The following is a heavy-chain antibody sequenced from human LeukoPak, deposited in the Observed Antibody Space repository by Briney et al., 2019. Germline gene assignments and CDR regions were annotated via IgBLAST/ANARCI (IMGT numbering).Heavy chain of an antibody. D-gene: IGHD1-26*01. CDR1: GFTFSNYA. V-gene: IGHV3-23*01. CDR2: ISGSGTTT. Sequence: GGSLRLSCAASGFTFSNYAMTWVRQAPGEGLEWVAAISGSGTTTYSADSARGRFTVSRDNSKNTLYLQMNSLRAEDTAVYYCARGVGSGSRLRAGDYWGQGTLVTVSS. CDR3: ARGVGSGSRLRAGDY. J-gene: IGHJ4*02.